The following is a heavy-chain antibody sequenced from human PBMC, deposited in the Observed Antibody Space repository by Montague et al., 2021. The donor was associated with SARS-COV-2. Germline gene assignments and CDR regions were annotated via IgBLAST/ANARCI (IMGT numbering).Heavy chain of an antibody. D-gene: IGHD3-10*01. J-gene: IGHJ6*03. CDR2: IHHGGST. Sequence: SETLSLTRAVHGGSFSTYSWNWIRQPPGRGLEWIGEIHHGGSTNYNPSLKSRVTISADTSKNQFSLKLTSVAAADTAVYYCARLGDGVVPSPILGVGPYYSYYYMDVWGKGTTATVSS. CDR1: GGSFSTYS. CDR3: ARLGDGVVPSPILGVGPYYSYYYMDV. V-gene: IGHV4-34*01.